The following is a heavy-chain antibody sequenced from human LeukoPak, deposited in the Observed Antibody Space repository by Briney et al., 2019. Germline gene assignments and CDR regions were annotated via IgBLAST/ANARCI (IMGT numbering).Heavy chain of an antibody. CDR2: ISSSSSTI. Sequence: GGSLRLSCAASGFTFSSYAMHWVRQAPGKGLEWVSYISSSSSTIYYADSVKGRFTISRDNAKNSLYLQMNSLRAEDTAVYYCARPLEENWFDPWGQGTLVTVSS. CDR3: ARPLEENWFDP. V-gene: IGHV3-48*04. J-gene: IGHJ5*02. CDR1: GFTFSSYA.